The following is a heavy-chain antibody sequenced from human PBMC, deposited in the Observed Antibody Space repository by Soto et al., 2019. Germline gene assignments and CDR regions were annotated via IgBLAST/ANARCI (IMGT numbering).Heavy chain of an antibody. CDR2: IWYDGSNK. D-gene: IGHD2-15*01. V-gene: IGHV3-33*01. CDR3: ARGLYWSGGSCYSGEGGFDP. Sequence: QVQLVESGGGVVQPGRSLRLSCAASGFTFSSYGMHWVRQAPGKGLEWVAVIWYDGSNKYYADSVKGRFTISRDNSKNTLYLQMNSLRAEDTAVYYCARGLYWSGGSCYSGEGGFDPWGQGTLVTVSS. J-gene: IGHJ5*02. CDR1: GFTFSSYG.